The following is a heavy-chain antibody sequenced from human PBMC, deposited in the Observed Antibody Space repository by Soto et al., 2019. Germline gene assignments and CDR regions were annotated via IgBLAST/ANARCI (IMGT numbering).Heavy chain of an antibody. CDR2: IKSKTDGGTI. CDR1: GFTFNTAW. D-gene: IGHD5-12*01. Sequence: EVQLVESGGGLVKPGGSLRLSCAASGFTFNTAWMYWIRQAPGKGLEWVGRIKSKTDGGTIDYAAPVKGRFTISRDDSTNTLFLQMNSLKTDDTAVYYCTPGGGHDQFDSWGQGTLVSVSS. J-gene: IGHJ4*02. V-gene: IGHV3-15*01. CDR3: TPGGGHDQFDS.